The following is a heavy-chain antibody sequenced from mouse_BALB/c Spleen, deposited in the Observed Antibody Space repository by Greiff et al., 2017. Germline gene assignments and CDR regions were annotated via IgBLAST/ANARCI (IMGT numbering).Heavy chain of an antibody. CDR1: GFTSSSFG. V-gene: IGHV5-17*02. J-gene: IGHJ2*01. CDR3: AREGNSPTFDY. D-gene: IGHD2-1*01. CDR2: ISSGSSTI. Sequence: EVQGVESGGGLVQPGGSRKLSCAASGFTSSSFGMHWVRQAPEKGLEWVAYISSGSSTIYYADTVKGRFTISRDNPKNTLFLQMTSLRSEDTAMYYCAREGNSPTFDYWGQGTTLTVSS.